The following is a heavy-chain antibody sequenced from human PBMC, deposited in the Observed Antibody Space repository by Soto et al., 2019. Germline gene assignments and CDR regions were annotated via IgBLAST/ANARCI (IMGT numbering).Heavy chain of an antibody. J-gene: IGHJ4*02. D-gene: IGHD4-17*01. V-gene: IGHV4-31*03. Sequence: QVQLQESGPGLVKPSQTLYLTCTVSGGSISRGGDYWSWIRQHPGRGLEWIGYLYYSGSTYYTPSLKSRVTISVDTSKNHFSLKLSSVTAADTAVYYCARGRATVTSYLYFDYWGQGTLVTVSS. CDR3: ARGRATVTSYLYFDY. CDR1: GGSISRGGDY. CDR2: LYYSGST.